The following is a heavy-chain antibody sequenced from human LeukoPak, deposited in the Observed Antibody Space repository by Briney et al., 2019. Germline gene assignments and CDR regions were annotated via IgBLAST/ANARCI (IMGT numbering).Heavy chain of an antibody. V-gene: IGHV3-48*03. Sequence: PGGSLRLSCAASGFTFSSYEMNWVRQAPGKGLEWVSDISGSGSTIYYADSVKGRITISRDNAKNSLSLQLNSLRAEDTGIYYCARAEIRNAFFFDGWGQGTLVTVSS. J-gene: IGHJ4*02. D-gene: IGHD3-3*01. CDR3: ARAEIRNAFFFDG. CDR2: ISGSGSTI. CDR1: GFTFSSYE.